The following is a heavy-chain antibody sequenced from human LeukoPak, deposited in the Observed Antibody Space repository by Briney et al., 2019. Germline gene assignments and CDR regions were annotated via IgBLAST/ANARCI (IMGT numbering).Heavy chain of an antibody. CDR1: GFIFSSYA. J-gene: IGHJ6*02. Sequence: GGSLRLSCAASGFIFSSYAMSWVRQAPGKGLEWVSAISGSGGNTYYAGSVKGRFTISRDNSRNTLYLQMNSLRVEDTAVYYCAKGTTPADYYYYGMDVWGQGTTVTVSS. V-gene: IGHV3-23*01. D-gene: IGHD2-2*01. CDR2: ISGSGGNT. CDR3: AKGTTPADYYYYGMDV.